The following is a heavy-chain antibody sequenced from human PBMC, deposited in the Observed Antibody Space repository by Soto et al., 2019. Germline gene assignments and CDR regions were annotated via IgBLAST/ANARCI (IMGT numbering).Heavy chain of an antibody. CDR3: ARVGKRVLWFGELLNEGAFDI. D-gene: IGHD3-10*01. Sequence: SETLSLTCTVSGGSISSYYWSWIRQPPGKGLEWIGYIYYSGSTNYNPSLKSRVTLSVDTSKNQFSLKLSSVTAADTAVYYCARVGKRVLWFGELLNEGAFDIWGQGTMVTVSS. V-gene: IGHV4-59*01. CDR1: GGSISSYY. J-gene: IGHJ3*02. CDR2: IYYSGST.